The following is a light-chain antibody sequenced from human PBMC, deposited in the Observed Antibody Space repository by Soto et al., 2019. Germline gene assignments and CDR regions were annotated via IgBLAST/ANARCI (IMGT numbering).Light chain of an antibody. Sequence: QSVLTQPPSASGTPGQRVTISCSGSRSNIGSNPVNWYQQLPGTAPKLLIDSNNQRPSGVPDRFSGSRSGTSASLAISGLQSEDDADYYCAAWVYSLYVRVFVPGTNVTVL. J-gene: IGLJ1*01. CDR3: AAWVYSLYVRV. CDR2: SNN. CDR1: RSNIGSNP. V-gene: IGLV1-44*01.